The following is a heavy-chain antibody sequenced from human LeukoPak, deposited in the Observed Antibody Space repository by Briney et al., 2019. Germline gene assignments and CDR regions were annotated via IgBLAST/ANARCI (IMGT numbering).Heavy chain of an antibody. Sequence: ASVKVSCKASGYTFTSYGISWVRQAPGQGLEWMGWISAYNGNTNYAQKLQGRVTMTTDTSTSTAYMELRSLRSDDTAVYYCAKDARPYYYDSSGYSGDWFDPWGQGTLVTVSS. V-gene: IGHV1-18*01. J-gene: IGHJ5*02. D-gene: IGHD3-22*01. CDR3: AKDARPYYYDSSGYSGDWFDP. CDR1: GYTFTSYG. CDR2: ISAYNGNT.